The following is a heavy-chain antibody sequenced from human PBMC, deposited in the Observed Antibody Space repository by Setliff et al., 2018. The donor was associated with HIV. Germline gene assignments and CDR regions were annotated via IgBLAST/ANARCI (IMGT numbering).Heavy chain of an antibody. J-gene: IGHJ4*02. CDR2: INAGNGNT. CDR3: ARDYAAARAVDY. D-gene: IGHD6-6*01. CDR1: GYTFTSYA. V-gene: IGHV1-3*01. Sequence: ASVKVSCKASGYTFTSYAMHWVRQAPGQRLEWMGWINAGNGNTKYSQKFQGRVTITRDTSASTAYMGLSSLRSEDTAVYYCARDYAAARAVDYWGQGTLVTVSS.